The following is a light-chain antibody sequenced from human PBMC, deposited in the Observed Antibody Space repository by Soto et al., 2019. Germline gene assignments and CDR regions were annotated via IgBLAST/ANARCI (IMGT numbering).Light chain of an antibody. CDR3: QSYDSSLSGYV. J-gene: IGLJ1*01. V-gene: IGLV1-40*01. Sequence: QSVLTQPPSVSGALGQNVTISCTGSSSNIGAGYDVNWYHQLPGTAPKLLIHGNSNRPSGVPDRFSGSKSGTSASLAITGVQAEDEADYFCQSYDSSLSGYVFGTGTKVTVL. CDR1: SSNIGAGYD. CDR2: GNS.